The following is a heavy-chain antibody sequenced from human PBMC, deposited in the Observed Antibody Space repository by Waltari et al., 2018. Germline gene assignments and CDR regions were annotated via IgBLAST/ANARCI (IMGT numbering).Heavy chain of an antibody. J-gene: IGHJ4*02. CDR2: ISGSGGST. CDR1: GFTFSSYA. Sequence: EVQLLESGGGLVQPGGSLRLSCAASGFTFSSYAMSWVRQAPGKGLEWVSAISGSGGSTYYADSVMGRFTISRDNSKNTLYLQMNSLRAEDTAVYYCAKGRWLQYALGYWGQGTLVTVSS. D-gene: IGHD5-12*01. V-gene: IGHV3-23*01. CDR3: AKGRWLQYALGY.